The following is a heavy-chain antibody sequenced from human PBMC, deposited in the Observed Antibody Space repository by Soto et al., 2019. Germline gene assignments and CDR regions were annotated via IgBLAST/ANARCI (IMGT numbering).Heavy chain of an antibody. Sequence: GGSLRLSCAASGFTFSSYGMHWVRQAPGKGLEWVAVIWYDGSNKYYADSVKGRFTISRDNSKNTLYLQMNSLRAEDTAVYYCARRIAGDYYYGMDVWGQGTTVTVSS. J-gene: IGHJ6*02. CDR3: ARRIAGDYYYGMDV. V-gene: IGHV3-33*01. CDR1: GFTFSSYG. D-gene: IGHD6-13*01. CDR2: IWYDGSNK.